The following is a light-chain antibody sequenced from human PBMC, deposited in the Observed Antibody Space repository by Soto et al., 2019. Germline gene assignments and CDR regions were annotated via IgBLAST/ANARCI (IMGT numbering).Light chain of an antibody. V-gene: IGKV3-15*01. CDR2: GAS. J-gene: IGKJ2*01. CDR1: QSVSSN. Sequence: EIVMTQSPATLSVSPGERATLSCRASQSVSSNLAWSQQKPGQAPRLLIYGASTRATGLPARFSGSESGTEFTLTISSLQSEDFAVYYCQQYNDWPGTFGQGTKLEIK. CDR3: QQYNDWPGT.